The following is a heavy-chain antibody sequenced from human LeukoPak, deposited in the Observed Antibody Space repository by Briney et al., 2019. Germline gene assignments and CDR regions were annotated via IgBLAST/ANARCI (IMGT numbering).Heavy chain of an antibody. V-gene: IGHV4-4*02. J-gene: IGHJ5*02. CDR1: GGSISSSNW. Sequence: SGTLSLTCAVSGGSISSSNWWSWVRQPPGKGLEWIGEIYHSGSTNYNPSLKSRVTISVDKSKNQFSLKLSSVTAADTAVYYCARVPRGYCSSTSCPGFDWFDPWGQGTLVTVSS. D-gene: IGHD2-2*01. CDR3: ARVPRGYCSSTSCPGFDWFDP. CDR2: IYHSGST.